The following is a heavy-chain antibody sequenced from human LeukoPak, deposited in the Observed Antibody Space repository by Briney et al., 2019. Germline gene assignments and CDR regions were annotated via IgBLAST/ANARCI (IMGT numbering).Heavy chain of an antibody. D-gene: IGHD3-16*02. J-gene: IGHJ4*02. Sequence: SETLSLTCTVSGGSISRSTYYWGWIRQPPGKELEWIGSIYYSGSTYYNPSLKNRVTISVDTSENHFSLNLTSVTAADTVVYYCAREDDYVWGSHRYTGGNIDYWGQGTLVTVSA. CDR3: AREDDYVWGSHRYTGGNIDY. CDR1: GGSISRSTYY. V-gene: IGHV4-39*07. CDR2: IYYSGST.